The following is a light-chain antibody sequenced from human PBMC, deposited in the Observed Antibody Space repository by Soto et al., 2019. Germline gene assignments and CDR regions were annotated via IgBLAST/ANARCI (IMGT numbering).Light chain of an antibody. CDR1: QSFRGL. V-gene: IGKV3-11*01. J-gene: IGKJ5*01. CDR3: KQRHMWPIT. Sequence: EVVLTQSPVTLSLSPGERATLSCRASQSFRGLLAWYQQKPGQAPRLLIYDAYNRATGIPPRFSGSGSGTDFTLTISSLEPEDSAVYYCKQRHMWPITFGKGTRLEIK. CDR2: DAY.